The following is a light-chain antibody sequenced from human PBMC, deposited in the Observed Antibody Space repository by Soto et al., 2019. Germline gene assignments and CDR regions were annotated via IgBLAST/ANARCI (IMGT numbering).Light chain of an antibody. Sequence: QSVLTQPPSASGTPGQRVTISCSGSSSNIGSNYVYWYQQLPGTAPKLLISRNDQRPSGVPDRLSGSKSGTSASLAISGLRSEDEADYYCAAWDDGLSGFYVFGTGTKLTVL. CDR2: RND. CDR3: AAWDDGLSGFYV. CDR1: SSNIGSNY. V-gene: IGLV1-47*01. J-gene: IGLJ1*01.